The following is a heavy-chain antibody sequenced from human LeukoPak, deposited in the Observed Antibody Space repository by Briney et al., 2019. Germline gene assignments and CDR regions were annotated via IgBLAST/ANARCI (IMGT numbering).Heavy chain of an antibody. Sequence: GGSLRLSCAASGFTFSDYYMTWIRQAPGKGLEWVSYISSSGSTIYYADSVKGRFIISRDNAKNSLYLQMNSLRAEDTAVYYCARGGPRITVAGMVFWGQGTLVTVSS. J-gene: IGHJ4*02. V-gene: IGHV3-11*01. CDR1: GFTFSDYY. CDR2: ISSSGSTI. D-gene: IGHD6-19*01. CDR3: ARGGPRITVAGMVF.